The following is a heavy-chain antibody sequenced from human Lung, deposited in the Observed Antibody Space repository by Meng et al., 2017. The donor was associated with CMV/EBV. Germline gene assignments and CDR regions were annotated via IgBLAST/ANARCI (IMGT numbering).Heavy chain of an antibody. J-gene: IGHJ4*02. D-gene: IGHD1-26*01. CDR2: ITSRSSNT. V-gene: IGHV3-21*01. Sequence: GGSLRPXCVASGFTFSGYSMNWVRQTPGKGLEWVSSITSRSSNTYYSDSVKGRFTISRDNAKNSLYLQMNSLRDDDTAVYYCARDQIRGVVGARPRGPGDLWGQGTLVTVSS. CDR1: GFTFSGYS. CDR3: ARDQIRGVVGARPRGPGDL.